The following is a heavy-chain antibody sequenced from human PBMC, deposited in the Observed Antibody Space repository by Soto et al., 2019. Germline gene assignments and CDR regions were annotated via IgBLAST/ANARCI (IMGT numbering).Heavy chain of an antibody. V-gene: IGHV4-39*01. CDR1: GGSISSSSYY. Sequence: SETLSLTCTVSGGSISSSSYYWGWIRQPPGKGLEWIGSIYYSGSTYYNPSLKSRVTISVDTSKNQFSLKLSSVTAADTAVYYCARVYCTNGVCYVGDAFDIWGQGTLVTV. J-gene: IGHJ3*02. D-gene: IGHD2-8*01. CDR3: ARVYCTNGVCYVGDAFDI. CDR2: IYYSGST.